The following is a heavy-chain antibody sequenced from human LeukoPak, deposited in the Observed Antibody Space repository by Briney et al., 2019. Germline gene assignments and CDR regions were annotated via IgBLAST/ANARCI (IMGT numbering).Heavy chain of an antibody. V-gene: IGHV4-39*01. CDR3: ARHTRGRSGWHLYYYYYMDV. J-gene: IGHJ6*03. CDR2: IYYSGST. CDR1: GGSISSSSYY. D-gene: IGHD6-19*01. Sequence: DPSETLSLTCTVSGGSISSSSYYWGWIRQPPGKGLEWIGSIYYSGSTYYNPSLKSRVTISVDTSKNQFSLKLSSVTAADTAVYYCARHTRGRSGWHLYYYYYMDVWGKGTTVTISS.